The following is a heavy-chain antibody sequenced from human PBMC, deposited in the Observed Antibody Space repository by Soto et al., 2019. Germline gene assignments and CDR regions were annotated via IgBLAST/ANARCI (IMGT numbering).Heavy chain of an antibody. D-gene: IGHD2-21*02. V-gene: IGHV1-18*04. CDR1: GYTFTSYG. CDR3: AKARIPVVTESQTDY. J-gene: IGHJ4*02. Sequence: PSVKVSCKASGYTFTSYGISWVRQAPGQGLEWMGWISAYNGNTNYAQKLQGRVTMTTDTSTSTAYMELRSLRSDDTAVYCCAKARIPVVTESQTDYWGQGTLVTVSS. CDR2: ISAYNGNT.